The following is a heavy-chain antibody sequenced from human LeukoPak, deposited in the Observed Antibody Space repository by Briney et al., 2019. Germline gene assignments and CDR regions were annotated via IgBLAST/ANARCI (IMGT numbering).Heavy chain of an antibody. V-gene: IGHV1-46*01. CDR1: GYTFTSYS. CDR3: ARGPTDYCDMDV. CDR2: INPSGGIT. J-gene: IGHJ6*02. Sequence: ASVKVSCKASGYTFTSYSMHWVRQAPGQGLEWMGIINPSGGITSYAQKFQGRVTMTRDTSTSTVYMDLSSLRSEDTAVYYCARGPTDYCDMDVWGQGTTVTVSS.